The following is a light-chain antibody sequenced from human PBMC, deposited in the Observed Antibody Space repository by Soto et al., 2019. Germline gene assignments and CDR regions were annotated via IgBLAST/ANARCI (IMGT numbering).Light chain of an antibody. CDR3: QSYDSSLSGSHVV. J-gene: IGLJ2*01. V-gene: IGLV1-40*01. Sequence: QSVLTQPPSVSGAPGQRVTISCTGSSSNIGAGYDVHWYQQLPGTAPKLLIYGNSNRPSGVPDRFSGPKSGTSASLAITGLQAEDEADYYCQSYDSSLSGSHVVFGGGTKVTVL. CDR2: GNS. CDR1: SSNIGAGYD.